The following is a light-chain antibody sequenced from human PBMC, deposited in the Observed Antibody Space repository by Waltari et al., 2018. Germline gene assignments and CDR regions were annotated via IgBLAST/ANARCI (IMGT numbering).Light chain of an antibody. CDR2: DVS. CDR3: SSYSSISTLV. V-gene: IGLV2-14*01. CDR1: SSDVGGYNY. Sequence: QSALTQPASVSGSPGQSITISCTGTSSDVGGYNYVSWYQLHPGKAPKLMIFDVSNRPSGVSNRFSGSKSGNTASLTISGLQAEDEADYYCSSYSSISTLVFGGGTKLTVL. J-gene: IGLJ2*01.